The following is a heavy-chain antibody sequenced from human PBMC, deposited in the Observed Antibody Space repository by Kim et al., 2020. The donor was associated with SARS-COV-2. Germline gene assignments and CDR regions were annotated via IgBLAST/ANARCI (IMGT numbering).Heavy chain of an antibody. D-gene: IGHD6-13*01. V-gene: IGHV3-21*06. CDR1: GFTFGRYT. J-gene: IGHJ6*01. CDR2: LSCNGGYK. Sequence: GGSLRLSCAASGFTFGRYTMHWVRQAPGKGLEWVSSLSCNGGYKYYADSVAGRFTISRDNAKNTLYLQMNSLRAEDTAVYYCVREGRYRHPSSRAYYY. CDR3: VREGRYRHPSSRAYYY.